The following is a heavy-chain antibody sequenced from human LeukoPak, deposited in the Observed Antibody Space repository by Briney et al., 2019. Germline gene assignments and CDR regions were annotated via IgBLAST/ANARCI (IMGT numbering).Heavy chain of an antibody. CDR1: GYTFTSYA. D-gene: IGHD6-19*01. CDR2: ISAGNGNT. CDR3: ARVYSSGWPFDY. V-gene: IGHV1-3*01. J-gene: IGHJ4*02. Sequence: GASVKVSCKASGYTFTSYAMHWVRQAPGQRLEWMGWISAGNGNTKYSQKFQGRVTITRDTSASTAYMELSSLRSEDTAVYYCARVYSSGWPFDYWGQGTLVTVSS.